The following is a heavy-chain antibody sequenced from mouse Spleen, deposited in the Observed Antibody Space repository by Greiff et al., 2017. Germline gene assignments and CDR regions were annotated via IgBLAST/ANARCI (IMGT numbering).Heavy chain of an antibody. J-gene: IGHJ4*01. Sequence: EVKLMESGAELVRPGALVKLSCKASGLNIKDDYMHWVKQRPEQGLEWIGWIDPENGDTEYASKFQGKATITADTSSNTAYLQLSSLTSEDTAVYYCTEAGSYAMDYWGQGTSVTVSS. CDR1: GLNIKDDY. D-gene: IGHD3-2*02. CDR2: IDPENGDT. CDR3: TEAGSYAMDY. V-gene: IGHV14-4*01.